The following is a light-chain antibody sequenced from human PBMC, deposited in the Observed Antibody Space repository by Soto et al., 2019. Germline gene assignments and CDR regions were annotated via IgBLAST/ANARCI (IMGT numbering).Light chain of an antibody. CDR2: RNN. CDR1: SSNIESNF. J-gene: IGLJ2*01. V-gene: IGLV1-47*01. Sequence: QSVLTQPPSASGTPGQRVTISCSGSSSNIESNFVYWYQQFPGTAPRLLIYRNNQRPSGVPDRFSGSKSGTSASLAISALRSEDEADYYCKVWDDSLRGRLFGGGNKVTVL. CDR3: KVWDDSLRGRL.